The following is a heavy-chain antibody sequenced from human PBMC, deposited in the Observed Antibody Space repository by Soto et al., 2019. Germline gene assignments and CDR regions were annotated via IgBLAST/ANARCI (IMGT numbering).Heavy chain of an antibody. D-gene: IGHD6-19*01. CDR3: ARAGGRFAGIAVDYYYYYYLDV. CDR1: GGSFSGYY. J-gene: IGHJ6*03. V-gene: IGHV4-34*01. Sequence: QVQLQQWGAGLLKPSETLSLTCAVYGGSFSGYYWSWIRQPPGKGLEWIGEINHSGSTTYNPSLKIRVTIAVDTSKNQFSLKPCSVTAADTAVYYCARAGGRFAGIAVDYYYYYYLDVWGKGTTVTVSS. CDR2: INHSGST.